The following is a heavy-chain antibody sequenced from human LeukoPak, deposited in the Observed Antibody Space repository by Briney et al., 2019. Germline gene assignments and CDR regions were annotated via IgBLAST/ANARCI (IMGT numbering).Heavy chain of an antibody. CDR2: ISYDGRNI. CDR3: AKDPTAGWGYGGNRHYFDY. CDR1: GFTFNNYG. Sequence: GGSLRLSCAASGFTFNNYGMHWVRQAPGKGLEWVAVISYDGRNIHYPDSVKGRFTISRDISTDTLWLQMDSLRTEDTAVYYCAKDPTAGWGYGGNRHYFDYWGQGTLVTVSS. V-gene: IGHV3-30*18. J-gene: IGHJ4*02. D-gene: IGHD4-23*01.